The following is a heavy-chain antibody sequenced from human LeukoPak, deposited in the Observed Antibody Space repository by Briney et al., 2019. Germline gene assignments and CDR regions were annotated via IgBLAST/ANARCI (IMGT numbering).Heavy chain of an antibody. D-gene: IGHD5-18*01. CDR3: AKGDVDSPMNFYH. CDR2: INWDGGSR. CDR1: VFMFDDYT. V-gene: IGHV3-43*01. Sequence: GGSLRLSCAASVFMFDDYTMHWVRPAPGKGLEWVSLINWDGGSRYYAASVKGRFTVSRDNSKNSLYLKMNSLRTEDTALYYCAKGDVDSPMNFYHWGQGTLVTVSS. J-gene: IGHJ4*02.